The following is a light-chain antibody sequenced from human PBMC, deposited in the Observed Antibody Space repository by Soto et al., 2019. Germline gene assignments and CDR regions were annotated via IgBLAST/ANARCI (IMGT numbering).Light chain of an antibody. CDR2: GAS. CDR3: QQYGRTSWT. V-gene: IGKV3-20*01. CDR1: QSVSTNF. J-gene: IGKJ1*01. Sequence: IVLPQSQGTLSLSPGEGATLSCRAIQSVSTNFFAWYQQKPGQAPMLLIYGASTRATGIPDRFSGSGSGTDFTLTISRLEPEDFAVYYCQQYGRTSWTFGQGTKVEI.